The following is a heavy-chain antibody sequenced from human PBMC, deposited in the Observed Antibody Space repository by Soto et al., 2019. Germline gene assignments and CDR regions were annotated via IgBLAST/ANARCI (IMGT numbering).Heavy chain of an antibody. CDR2: INPSGGST. Sequence: APVKVSCKASGGTFSSYYMHWVRQAPEQKHDLMGIINPSGGSTSYAQKLQGRVTITRDTSTSTVYMELSSLRSEDTAVYYCARDLRLAYCGGDCSSPFDPWGQGTLVTVSS. CDR3: ARDLRLAYCGGDCSSPFDP. CDR1: GGTFSSYY. V-gene: IGHV1-46*01. D-gene: IGHD2-21*02. J-gene: IGHJ5*02.